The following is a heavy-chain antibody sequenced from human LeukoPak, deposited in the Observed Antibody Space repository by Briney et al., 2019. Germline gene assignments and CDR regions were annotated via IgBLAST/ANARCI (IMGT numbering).Heavy chain of an antibody. V-gene: IGHV4-34*01. J-gene: IGHJ5*02. Sequence: SETLSLTCAVYGGSFSGYYWSWIRQPPGKGLEWIGEINHSGSTNYNPSLKSRVTISVDTSKNQFSLKLSSVTAADTAVYYCARLSTYDYVWGSYRYGTNWFDPWGQGTLVTVSS. CDR3: ARLSTYDYVWGSYRYGTNWFDP. D-gene: IGHD3-16*02. CDR2: INHSGST. CDR1: GGSFSGYY.